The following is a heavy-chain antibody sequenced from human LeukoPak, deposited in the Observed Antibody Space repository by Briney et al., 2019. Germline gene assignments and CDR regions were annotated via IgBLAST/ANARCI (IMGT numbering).Heavy chain of an antibody. CDR2: ISYDGSNK. V-gene: IGHV3-30-3*01. CDR3: ARDKQWLAEFDY. Sequence: PGGSLGLSCAASGFTFSSYAMHWVRQAPGKGLEWVAVISYDGSNKYYADSVKGRFTISRDNSKNTLYLQMNSLRAEDTAVYYCARDKQWLAEFDYWGQGALVTVSS. D-gene: IGHD6-19*01. J-gene: IGHJ4*02. CDR1: GFTFSSYA.